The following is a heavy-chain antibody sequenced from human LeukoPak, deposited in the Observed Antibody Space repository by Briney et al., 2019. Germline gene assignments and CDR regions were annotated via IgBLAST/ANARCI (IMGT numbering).Heavy chain of an antibody. CDR2: INYRGSA. Sequence: PSETLSLTCTVSGGSISSVDYYWSRIRPDQGKGLEWIGYINYRGSAYYNPSLKSRVTISVDTSKNQFSLKLTSVTAADTAVYYCARDTVPGDSFDIWGQGTMVTVSS. J-gene: IGHJ3*02. CDR3: ARDTVPGDSFDI. V-gene: IGHV4-31*03. CDR1: GGSISSVDYY.